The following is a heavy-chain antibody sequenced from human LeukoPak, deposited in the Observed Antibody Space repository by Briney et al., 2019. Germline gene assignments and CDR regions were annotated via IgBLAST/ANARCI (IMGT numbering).Heavy chain of an antibody. D-gene: IGHD1-26*01. CDR2: LSGNAGRP. J-gene: IGHJ6*02. Sequence: GGSLRLSCAASGFTFISYAMSWVRQAPGKGLEWVSSLSGNAGRPYYADSVKGRFTIPRDNSKNTLYLQMNSLRAEDTAVYYCAKDHRDSGNYYYYYGSDVWGQGTMVTVSS. CDR3: AKDHRDSGNYYYYYGSDV. V-gene: IGHV3-23*01. CDR1: GFTFISYA.